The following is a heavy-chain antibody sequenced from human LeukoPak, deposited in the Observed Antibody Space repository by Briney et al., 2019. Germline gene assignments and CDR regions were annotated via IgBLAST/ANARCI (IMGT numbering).Heavy chain of an antibody. CDR3: ARDLSGYYNGWFDP. V-gene: IGHV4-31*03. Sequence: PSETLSLTCTVSGGSISSGGYYWSWIRQHPGKGLEWIGYIYYSGSTYYNPSLKSRVTISVDTSKNQFSLKLGSVTAADTAVYYCARDLSGYYNGWFDPWGQGTLVTVSS. CDR1: GGSISSGGYY. J-gene: IGHJ5*02. CDR2: IYYSGST. D-gene: IGHD3-9*01.